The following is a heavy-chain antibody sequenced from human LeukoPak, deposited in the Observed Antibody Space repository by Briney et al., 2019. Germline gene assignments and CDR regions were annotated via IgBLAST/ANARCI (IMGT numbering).Heavy chain of an antibody. CDR1: GFTFSSYW. Sequence: GGSLRLSCAASGFTFSSYWMHWVRQAPGKGLVWVSRINSDGSSTSYADSVKGRFTISRDNAKNTLYLQMNSLRAEDTAVYYCARTILQLDLNWFDPWGQGTLVTVSS. J-gene: IGHJ5*02. V-gene: IGHV3-74*01. D-gene: IGHD6-13*01. CDR2: INSDGSST. CDR3: ARTILQLDLNWFDP.